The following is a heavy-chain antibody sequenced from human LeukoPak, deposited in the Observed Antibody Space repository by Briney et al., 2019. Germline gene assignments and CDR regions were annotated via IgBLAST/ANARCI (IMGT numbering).Heavy chain of an antibody. J-gene: IGHJ5*02. Sequence: GGALRLSCVASGLSFGNYWMDWVRQAPGKGLEWVGNIKQDGSEKYYVDSVKGRFTISRDNAKNSLYLDMNSLRVEDTAIYYCTRDFDPWGQGTLVTVSS. V-gene: IGHV3-7*01. CDR3: TRDFDP. CDR2: IKQDGSEK. CDR1: GLSFGNYW.